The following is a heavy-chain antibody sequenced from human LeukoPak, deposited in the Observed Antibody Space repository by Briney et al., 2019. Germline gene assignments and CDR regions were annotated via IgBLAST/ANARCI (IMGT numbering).Heavy chain of an antibody. D-gene: IGHD1-26*01. J-gene: IGHJ5*02. CDR3: SRLVRRSGSYSFDP. V-gene: IGHV4-59*01. CDR1: GGSINSDY. Sequence: PSETLSLTCTVSGGSINSDYWNWIRQPPGKGLEWIGYISYTGSTNYNPSLNSRLTISLDTSKNQFSLKLTSVTAADTAIYYCSRLVRRSGSYSFDPWGQGILVTVSS. CDR2: ISYTGST.